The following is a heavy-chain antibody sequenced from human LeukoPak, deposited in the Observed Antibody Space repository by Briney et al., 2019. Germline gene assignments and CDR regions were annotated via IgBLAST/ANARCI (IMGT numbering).Heavy chain of an antibody. V-gene: IGHV3-53*01. D-gene: IGHD6-19*01. CDR2: IYSGGST. J-gene: IGHJ4*02. CDR1: GFTVSSSY. Sequence: GGSLRLSCAASGFTVSSSYMSWVRQAPGKGLEWVSVIYSGGSTYYADSVKGRFTISRDNSKNTLYLQMNSLRAEDTAVYYCARSPLYSSGYFFDYWGQGTLVTVSS. CDR3: ARSPLYSSGYFFDY.